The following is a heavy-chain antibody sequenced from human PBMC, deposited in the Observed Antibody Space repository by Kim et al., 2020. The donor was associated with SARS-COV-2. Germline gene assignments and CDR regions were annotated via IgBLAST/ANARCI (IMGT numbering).Heavy chain of an antibody. Sequence: GGSLRLSCAASGFTFSSYAMNWFRQAPGKGLEWVSGINGGGTVTHYADSVKGRFTISRDKSLNTLFLQMNSLRVDDSAMYYCAKVTFSPNVGADHFDTWGQGTLVTVSS. J-gene: IGHJ4*02. V-gene: IGHV3-23*01. CDR2: INGGGTVT. CDR3: AKVTFSPNVGADHFDT. CDR1: GFTFSSYA. D-gene: IGHD7-27*01.